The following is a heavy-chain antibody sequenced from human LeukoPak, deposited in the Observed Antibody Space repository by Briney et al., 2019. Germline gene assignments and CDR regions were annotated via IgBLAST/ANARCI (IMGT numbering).Heavy chain of an antibody. J-gene: IGHJ4*02. CDR2: INHSGST. CDR3: ARAHLEFGGVTWDY. Sequence: SETLSLTCAVYGGSFSGYYWSWIRQPPGKGLEWIGEINHSGSTDYNPSLKSRVTISVDTSKNQFSLKLSSVTAADTAVYYCARAHLEFGGVTWDYWGQGTLVTVSS. V-gene: IGHV4-34*01. D-gene: IGHD3-16*01. CDR1: GGSFSGYY.